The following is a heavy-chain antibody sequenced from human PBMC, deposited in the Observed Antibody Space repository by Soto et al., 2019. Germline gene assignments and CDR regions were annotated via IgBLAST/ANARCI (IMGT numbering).Heavy chain of an antibody. J-gene: IGHJ6*02. CDR3: ARVPDRLQLWPSPLYGMDV. Sequence: QVQLVQSGAEVKKPGSSVKVSCKASGGTFSSYAISWVRQAPGQGLEWMGGIIPIVGTANYAQKFQGRVTITADESTSTAYMELSSLRSEDTAVYYCARVPDRLQLWPSPLYGMDVWGQGTTVTVSS. CDR1: GGTFSSYA. V-gene: IGHV1-69*01. CDR2: IIPIVGTA. D-gene: IGHD5-18*01.